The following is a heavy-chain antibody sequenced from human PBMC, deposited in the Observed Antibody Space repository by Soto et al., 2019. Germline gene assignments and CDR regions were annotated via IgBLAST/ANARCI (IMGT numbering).Heavy chain of an antibody. Sequence: VQLVESGGGLVQPGGSLRLPCTASGFTFSSYWMHWVRQAPGKGLVWVSRINSDGINTSHADSVKGRFTISRDNAKSTLYLQMNSLRAEDTAVYYCARAQYLADDVFDIWGRGTVVTVSS. J-gene: IGHJ3*02. CDR1: GFTFSSYW. V-gene: IGHV3-74*01. CDR2: INSDGINT. D-gene: IGHD2-2*01. CDR3: ARAQYLADDVFDI.